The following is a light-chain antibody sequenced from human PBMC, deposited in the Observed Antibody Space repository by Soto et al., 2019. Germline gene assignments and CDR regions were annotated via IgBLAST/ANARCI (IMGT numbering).Light chain of an antibody. CDR1: QGIITY. V-gene: IGKV1-9*01. Sequence: IQLTQSPSSLSASVGDSVTITCRASQGIITYLAWYQQKPGKAPNLLIYGSSTLQSGVPLRFSGSGSGTDFTLPITTLRVEDFATYYCQKTLSSPSPFGGGTKVNIK. CDR3: QKTLSSPSP. CDR2: GSS. J-gene: IGKJ4*01.